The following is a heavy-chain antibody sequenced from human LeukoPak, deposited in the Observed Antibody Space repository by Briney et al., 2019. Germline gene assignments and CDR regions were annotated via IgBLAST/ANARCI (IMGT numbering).Heavy chain of an antibody. CDR1: GFTFSTYV. CDR2: ISGSGSST. J-gene: IGHJ4*02. CDR3: ARDQGYFDY. Sequence: GGSLRLSCAASGFTFSTYVMSWVRQAPGKRLEWVSTISGSGSSTYYADSVKGRFAISRDNSENRLFLLMNSLRAEDTAVYYCARDQGYFDYWGQGTLVTVSS. V-gene: IGHV3-23*01.